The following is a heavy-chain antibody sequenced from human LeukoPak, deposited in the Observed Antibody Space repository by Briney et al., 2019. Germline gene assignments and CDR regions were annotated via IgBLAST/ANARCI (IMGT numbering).Heavy chain of an antibody. CDR2: TYYRSKWYD. CDR3: ARTNWYSFDY. D-gene: IGHD1-7*01. CDR1: GDSVSSDSAG. Sequence: SQTLSLTCAISGDSVSSDSAGWHWIRQSPSRGLEWLGKTYYRSKWYDDYALSVKSRITINPDTSKNQFSLHLNSVTPEDTAVYYCARTNWYSFDYWGQGTLVTVSS. J-gene: IGHJ4*02. V-gene: IGHV6-1*01.